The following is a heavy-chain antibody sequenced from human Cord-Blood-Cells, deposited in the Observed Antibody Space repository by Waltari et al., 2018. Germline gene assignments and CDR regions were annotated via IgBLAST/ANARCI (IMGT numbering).Heavy chain of an antibody. V-gene: IGHV4-34*01. J-gene: IGHJ4*02. CDR2: INHSGST. D-gene: IGHD6-6*01. CDR3: ARGKPPSSSIDY. CDR1: GGSFSGYY. Sequence: QVQLQQWGAGLLKPSETLSLTCAVYGGSFSGYYWSWIRQPPGKGLEWIGEINHSGSTNYNPSLKSRATISVDTSKNQFSLKLSSVTAADTAVYYCARGKPPSSSIDYWGQGTLVTVSS.